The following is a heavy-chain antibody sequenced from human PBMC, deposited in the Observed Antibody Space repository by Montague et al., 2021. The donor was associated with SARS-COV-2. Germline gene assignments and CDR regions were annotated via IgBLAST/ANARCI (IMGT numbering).Heavy chain of an antibody. V-gene: IGHV3-7*01. D-gene: IGHD6-13*01. Sequence: SLSLSASGFTFSNYWMSWVRQAPGKGPEWVANIHQDGNWIYYMDSVRGRFTNSRDNARKSLYLQMSSLRDDDTAIYYCARDPGIPSAGTVGHFDSWGQGILVIVSS. CDR1: GFTFSNYW. J-gene: IGHJ5*01. CDR3: ARDPGIPSAGTVGHFDS. CDR2: IHQDGNWI.